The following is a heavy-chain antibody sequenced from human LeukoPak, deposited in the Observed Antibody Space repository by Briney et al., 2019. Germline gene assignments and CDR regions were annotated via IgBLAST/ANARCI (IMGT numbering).Heavy chain of an antibody. Sequence: PSETLSLTCTVSGGSISSYYWSWIRQPAGKGLEWIGRIYTSGSTNYNPSLKSRVTISVDTSKNQFSLKLSSVTAADTAVYYCARDGYYDSSGYYLGYYYYYGMDVWGQGTTVTVSS. CDR1: GGSISSYY. J-gene: IGHJ6*02. CDR3: ARDGYYDSSGYYLGYYYYYGMDV. D-gene: IGHD3-22*01. V-gene: IGHV4-4*07. CDR2: IYTSGST.